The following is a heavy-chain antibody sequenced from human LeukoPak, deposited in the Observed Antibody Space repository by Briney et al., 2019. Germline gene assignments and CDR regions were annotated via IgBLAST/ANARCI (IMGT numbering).Heavy chain of an antibody. CDR3: ARVYYGDYGDAFDI. CDR2: ISSSSSYI. V-gene: IGHV3-21*01. D-gene: IGHD4-17*01. Sequence: GGSLRLSCAASGFTFSSYGMNWVRQAPGKGLEWVSSISSSSSYIYYADSVKGRFTISRDNAKNSLYLQMNSLRAEDTAVYYCARVYYGDYGDAFDIWGQGTMVTVSS. CDR1: GFTFSSYG. J-gene: IGHJ3*02.